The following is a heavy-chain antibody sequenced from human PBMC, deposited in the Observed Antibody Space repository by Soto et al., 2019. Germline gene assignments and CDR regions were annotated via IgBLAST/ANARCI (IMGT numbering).Heavy chain of an antibody. Sequence: HPGGSLRLSCAASGFTFSSYGMHWVRQAPGKGLEWVAVISYDGSNKYYADSVKGRFTISRDNSKNTLYLQMNSLRAEDTAVYYCAKDLWELLTTDYWGQGTLVTVSS. CDR1: GFTFSSYG. V-gene: IGHV3-30*18. D-gene: IGHD1-26*01. CDR2: ISYDGSNK. J-gene: IGHJ4*02. CDR3: AKDLWELLTTDY.